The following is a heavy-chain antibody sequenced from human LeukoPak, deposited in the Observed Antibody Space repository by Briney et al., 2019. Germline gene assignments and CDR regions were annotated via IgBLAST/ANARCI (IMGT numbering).Heavy chain of an antibody. CDR1: GFTFDDYA. CDR2: ISCDSNSV. J-gene: IGHJ4*02. CDR3: AKAPSFQLISPYFDY. Sequence: GRSLRLSCAASGFTFDDYAMHWVRHAPGKGLEWVSGISCDSNSVDYADSVKGRFTISRDNAKNSLYLQMNSLRAEDTALYYCAKAPSFQLISPYFDYWGQGTLVTVSS. D-gene: IGHD2-2*01. V-gene: IGHV3-9*01.